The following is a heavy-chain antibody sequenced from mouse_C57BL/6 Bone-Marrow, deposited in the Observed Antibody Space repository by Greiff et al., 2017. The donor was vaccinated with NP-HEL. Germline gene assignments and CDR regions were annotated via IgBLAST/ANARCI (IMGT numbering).Heavy chain of an antibody. CDR3: TRRGGSSNYVMAMGY. J-gene: IGHJ4*01. D-gene: IGHD2-5*01. Sequence: QVQLQQSGAELVRPGTSVKVSCKASGYAFTNYLIEWVKQRPGQGLEWIGVINPGSGGTNYNEKFKGKATLTADTSSSTAYMQLSSLTSEDSAVYSCTRRGGSSNYVMAMGYWGQGTSVTV. V-gene: IGHV1-54*01. CDR1: GYAFTNYL. CDR2: INPGSGGT.